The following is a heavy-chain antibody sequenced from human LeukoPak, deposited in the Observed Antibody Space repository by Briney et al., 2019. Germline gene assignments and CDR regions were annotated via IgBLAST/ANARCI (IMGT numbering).Heavy chain of an antibody. CDR3: AKAISSGWHGEYFQH. D-gene: IGHD6-19*01. CDR2: INSDGSST. V-gene: IGHV3-74*01. J-gene: IGHJ1*01. CDR1: GFTFSRYW. Sequence: GGSLRLSCAASGFTFSRYWMHWVRQAPGKGLVWVSRINSDGSSTSYADSVKGRFTISRDNAKNTLYLQMNSLRAEDTAVYYCAKAISSGWHGEYFQHWGQGTLVTVSS.